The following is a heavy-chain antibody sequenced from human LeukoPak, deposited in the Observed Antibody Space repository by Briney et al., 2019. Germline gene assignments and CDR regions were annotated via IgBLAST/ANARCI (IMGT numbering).Heavy chain of an antibody. Sequence: GGSLRLSYAASGFTFSTYAMIWVSQAPGKGLEWVSALSGSGGSTYYADSVKGGFTISRDNSKNTLYLQMNSLRAEDTAVYYCAKGSSPLVLMVYASDYWGQGTLVTVSS. D-gene: IGHD2-8*01. CDR3: AKGSSPLVLMVYASDY. V-gene: IGHV3-23*01. CDR2: LSGSGGST. CDR1: GFTFSTYA. J-gene: IGHJ4*02.